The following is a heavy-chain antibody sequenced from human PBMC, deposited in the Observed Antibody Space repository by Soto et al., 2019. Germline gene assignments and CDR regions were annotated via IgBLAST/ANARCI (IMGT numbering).Heavy chain of an antibody. CDR2: ISGSGGST. CDR1: GFTFSSYA. CDR3: AKDPWEGRYYDFWSGYYTY. Sequence: PGGSLRLSCAASGFTFSSYAMSWVRQAPGKGLEWVSAISGSGGSTYYADSVKGRFTISRDNSKNTLYLQMNSLRAEDTAVYYCAKDPWEGRYYDFWSGYYTYWGQGTLVTVSS. V-gene: IGHV3-23*01. J-gene: IGHJ4*02. D-gene: IGHD3-3*01.